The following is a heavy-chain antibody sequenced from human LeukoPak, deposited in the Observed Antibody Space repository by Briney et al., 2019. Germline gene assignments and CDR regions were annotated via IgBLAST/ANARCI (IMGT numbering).Heavy chain of an antibody. CDR3: ARKKGAYYDSRAMDG. CDR2: LSYDGSNT. J-gene: IGHJ6*02. CDR1: GFPFSRYS. V-gene: IGHV3-30-3*01. D-gene: IGHD3-22*01. Sequence: PGRSLRLSCAASGFPFSRYSMEWVRQAPGKGLEWLAMLSYDGSNTYYADSVEGRFTISRDNSKNTLYLQMDSLRAEDTAVYYSARKKGAYYDSRAMDGWGQGTTVIVSS.